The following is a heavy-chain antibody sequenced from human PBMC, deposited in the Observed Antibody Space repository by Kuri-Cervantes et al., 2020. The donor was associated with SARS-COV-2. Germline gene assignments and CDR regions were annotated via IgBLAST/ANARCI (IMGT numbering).Heavy chain of an antibody. V-gene: IGHV1-46*01. J-gene: IGHJ4*02. CDR2: INPSGGST. CDR3: ARDCSGTDCNAIVYALSD. CDR1: GYTFTSYY. Sequence: ASVKVSCKASGYTFTSYYMHWVRQAPGQGLEWMGIINPSGGSTSYAQKFQGRVTITADESTSTVYMELTSLRSDDTAMYYCARDCSGTDCNAIVYALSDWGQGTLVTVSS. D-gene: IGHD2-8*01.